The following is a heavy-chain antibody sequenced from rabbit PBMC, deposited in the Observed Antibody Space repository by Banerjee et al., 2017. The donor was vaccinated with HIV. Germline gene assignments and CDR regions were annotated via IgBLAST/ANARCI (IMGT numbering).Heavy chain of an antibody. CDR1: GFDFSGYYW. CDR2: IYNGDGST. Sequence: QEQLKETGGGLVQPGGSLTLSCKASGFDFSGYYWICWVRQAPGKGPEWIACIYNGDGSTYYASWAKGRFTISKTSSTTVTLQMTSLTAADTATYFCARSNDWGLEYFHLWGPGTLVTVS. V-gene: IGHV1S45*01. D-gene: IGHD4-1*01. CDR3: ARSNDWGLEYFHL. J-gene: IGHJ4*01.